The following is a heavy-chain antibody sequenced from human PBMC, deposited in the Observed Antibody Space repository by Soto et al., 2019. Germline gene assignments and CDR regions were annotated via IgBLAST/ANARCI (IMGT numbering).Heavy chain of an antibody. D-gene: IGHD3-22*01. V-gene: IGHV3-15*01. CDR3: TTGDYYDSSGYYYEGAFDI. CDR1: GFTFSNAW. CDR2: IKSKTDGGTT. Sequence: PGGSLRLSCAASGFTFSNAWMSWVRQAPGKGLEWVGRIKSKTDGGTTDYAAPVKGRFTISRDDSKNTLYLQMNSLKTEDTAVYYCTTGDYYDSSGYYYEGAFDIWGQGTMVTVS. J-gene: IGHJ3*02.